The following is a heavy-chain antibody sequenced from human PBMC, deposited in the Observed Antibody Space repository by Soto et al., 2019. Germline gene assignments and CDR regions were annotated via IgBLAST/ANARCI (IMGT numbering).Heavy chain of an antibody. D-gene: IGHD5-12*01. V-gene: IGHV3-33*01. J-gene: IGHJ4*02. Sequence: QVPLVESGGGVVQPGRSLRLSCAASGFTFSSYGMHWVRQAPGKGLEWVAVIWYDGSNKYYADSVKGRFTISRDNSKNTLYLQMNSLRAEDTAVYYCARTEDGYDFESFDYWGQGTLVTVSS. CDR3: ARTEDGYDFESFDY. CDR2: IWYDGSNK. CDR1: GFTFSSYG.